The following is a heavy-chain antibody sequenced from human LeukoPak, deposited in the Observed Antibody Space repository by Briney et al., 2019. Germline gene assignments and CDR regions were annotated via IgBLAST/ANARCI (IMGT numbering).Heavy chain of an antibody. Sequence: GGSLRLSCAASGLTFSRYAMSWVRQTPEKGLEWVSAITGSGDDTFHADSVKGRFTISRDNSRNTLYLQMNSLRAEDTAVYNCVKGSKTSRPYYFDFWGQGALVTVSS. CDR1: GLTFSRYA. CDR2: ITGSGDDT. V-gene: IGHV3-23*01. CDR3: VKGSKTSRPYYFDF. J-gene: IGHJ4*02.